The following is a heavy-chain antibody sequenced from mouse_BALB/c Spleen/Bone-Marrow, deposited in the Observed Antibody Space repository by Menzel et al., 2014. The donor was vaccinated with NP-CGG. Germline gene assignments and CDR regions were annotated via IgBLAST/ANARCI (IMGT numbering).Heavy chain of an antibody. CDR1: GFNIKDTY. D-gene: IGHD2-3*01. V-gene: IGHV14-3*02. Sequence: VKLMESGAELVKPGASVRLSCTASGFNIKDTYMHWVKQRPDQGLGWIGRIDPANGNAKHDPKFQGKAAITADTSSNTTYLQLSSLTSEDTAVYYCAIYFYFDYWGQGTTLTVSS. J-gene: IGHJ2*01. CDR3: AIYFYFDY. CDR2: IDPANGNA.